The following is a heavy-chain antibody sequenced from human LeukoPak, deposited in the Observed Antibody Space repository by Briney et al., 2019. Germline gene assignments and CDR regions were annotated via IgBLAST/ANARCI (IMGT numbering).Heavy chain of an antibody. Sequence: GGSLRLSCAASGFTFSDYSMNWFRQAPGKGLEWVSSMSTSLNYTYYADSVKGRFTISRDDAKNLLYLEMNSLRAEDTAVYYCARSRGPPTYFDYWGQGTLVTVSS. CDR1: GFTFSDYS. J-gene: IGHJ4*02. CDR2: MSTSLNYT. CDR3: ARSRGPPTYFDY. V-gene: IGHV3-21*06. D-gene: IGHD6-25*01.